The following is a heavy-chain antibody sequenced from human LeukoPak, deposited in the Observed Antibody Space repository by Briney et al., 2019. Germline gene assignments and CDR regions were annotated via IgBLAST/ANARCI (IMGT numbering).Heavy chain of an antibody. CDR1: GFNFNYFA. V-gene: IGHV3-23*01. Sequence: GGSLRLSCSASGFNFNYFAMSWIRQAPGKRLEWVSTIGDSGSGGSYADSVRGRFTISRDNPKNMVYLQMHSLRVDDSAVYYCSRIKYGGNSGYHFDYWGQGTLVTVSS. CDR2: IGDSGSGG. D-gene: IGHD4-23*01. J-gene: IGHJ4*02. CDR3: SRIKYGGNSGYHFDY.